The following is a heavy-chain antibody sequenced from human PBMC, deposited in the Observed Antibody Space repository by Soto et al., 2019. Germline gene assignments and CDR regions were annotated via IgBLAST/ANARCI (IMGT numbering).Heavy chain of an antibody. Sequence: SETLSLTCTVSGGSISSSSYYWGWIRQPPGKGLEWIGSIYYSGSTYYNPTLKSRDTISVDTSKNQFSLKLSSVTAADTAVYYCARRYYDYVWGSYRNNWFDPWGQGTLVTVSS. CDR1: GGSISSSSYY. CDR3: ARRYYDYVWGSYRNNWFDP. J-gene: IGHJ5*02. V-gene: IGHV4-39*01. D-gene: IGHD3-16*02. CDR2: IYYSGST.